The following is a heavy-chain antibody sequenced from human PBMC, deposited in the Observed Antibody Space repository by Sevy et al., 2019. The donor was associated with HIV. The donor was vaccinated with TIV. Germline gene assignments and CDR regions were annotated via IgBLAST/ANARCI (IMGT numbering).Heavy chain of an antibody. Sequence: GGSLRLSCAASGFTFSSYSMNWVRQAPGKGLEWVSSISGSSSYIYYADSVKGRFTISRDNAKNSLYLQMNSLRAEDTAVYYCARGRPYSNSPDAFDIWGQGTMVTVSS. CDR1: GFTFSSYS. V-gene: IGHV3-21*01. D-gene: IGHD4-4*01. CDR3: ARGRPYSNSPDAFDI. J-gene: IGHJ3*02. CDR2: ISGSSSYI.